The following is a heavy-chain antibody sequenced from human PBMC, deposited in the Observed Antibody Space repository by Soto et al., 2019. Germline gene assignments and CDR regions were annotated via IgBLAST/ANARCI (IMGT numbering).Heavy chain of an antibody. CDR2: IKSKTDGGTT. CDR3: TTDHPTAAVPRYYYYGMDG. CDR1: EFPFSTAW. V-gene: IGHV3-15*01. Sequence: PGEPLSLSCSASEFPFSTAWMSWVSQAHGKGLEWVGRIKSKTDGGTTDYAAPVKGRFTISRDDSKNTLYLQMNSLKTEDTAVYYCTTDHPTAAVPRYYYYGMDGWGQGTTVTFSS. J-gene: IGHJ6*02. D-gene: IGHD6-13*01.